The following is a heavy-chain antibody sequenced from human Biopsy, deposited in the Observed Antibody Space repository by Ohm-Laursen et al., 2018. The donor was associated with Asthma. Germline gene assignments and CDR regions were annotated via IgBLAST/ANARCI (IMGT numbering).Heavy chain of an antibody. Sequence: SLRLSCSAPAFTFSRSGMHWVRQAPGKGLEWVSLISYDASYSTYADSVKGRFTISRDNSRRTLYLHMNFLRTEDTAVYYCAKGEDPSPVAGGFDVWCQGTEVTVSS. CDR3: AKGEDPSPVAGGFDV. CDR1: AFTFSRSG. D-gene: IGHD4-23*01. V-gene: IGHV3-30*18. J-gene: IGHJ3*01. CDR2: ISYDASYS.